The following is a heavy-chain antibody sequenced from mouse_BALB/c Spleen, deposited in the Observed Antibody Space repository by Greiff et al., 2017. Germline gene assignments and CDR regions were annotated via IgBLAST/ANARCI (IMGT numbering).Heavy chain of an antibody. V-gene: IGHV3-8*02. Sequence: EVKLMESGPSLVKPSQTLSLTCSVTGDSITSGYWNWIRKFPGNKLEYMGYISYSGSTYHNPSLKSRISITRDTSKNQYYLQLNSVTTEDTATYYCANRYDDAMDYWGQGTSVTVSS. D-gene: IGHD2-14*01. CDR1: GDSITSGY. CDR3: ANRYDDAMDY. J-gene: IGHJ4*01. CDR2: ISYSGST.